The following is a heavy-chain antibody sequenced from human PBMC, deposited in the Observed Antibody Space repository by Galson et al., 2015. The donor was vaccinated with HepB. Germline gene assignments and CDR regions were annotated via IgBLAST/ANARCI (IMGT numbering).Heavy chain of an antibody. Sequence: VKVSCKASRATSTSYTISSARQAPRQALEWMGRIIPILGIANYAQKFEGRVTITADTSASTSYTELSSLCSEAKAAYYCAGDAECPQDCSSTSCYWFDQWAKGTLVTVSS. D-gene: IGHD2-2*01. J-gene: IGHJ5*02. CDR3: AGDAECPQDCSSTSCYWFDQ. V-gene: IGHV1-69*02. CDR2: IIPILGIA. CDR1: RATSTSYT.